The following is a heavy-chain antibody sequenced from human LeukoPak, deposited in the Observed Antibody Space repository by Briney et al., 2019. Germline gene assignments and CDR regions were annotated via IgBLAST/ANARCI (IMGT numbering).Heavy chain of an antibody. CDR2: IIPIFGTA. J-gene: IGHJ4*02. D-gene: IGHD6-19*01. V-gene: IGHV1-69*05. CDR1: GGTFSSYA. CDR3: AADPDSSGWYGGGDY. Sequence: SVKVSCKASGGTFSSYAISWVRQAPGQGLEWMGGIIPIFGTANYAQKFQGRVTITTDESTSTAYMELSSLRSEDTAVYYCAADPDSSGWYGGGDYWGQGTLVTVSS.